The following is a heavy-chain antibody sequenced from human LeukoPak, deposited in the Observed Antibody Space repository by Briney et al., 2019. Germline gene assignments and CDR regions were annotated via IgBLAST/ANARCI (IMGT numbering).Heavy chain of an antibody. Sequence: VRSLRLSCAASGFAVSSNYISWVRQAPGKGLEWVSVIYSDGSTFYADSVRGGFTISRDISKNPVYLQMNSLRAEDTAMYYCARAYDPWGQGTLVTVSS. CDR2: IYSDGST. CDR1: GFAVSSNY. CDR3: ARAYDP. V-gene: IGHV3-53*01. J-gene: IGHJ5*02.